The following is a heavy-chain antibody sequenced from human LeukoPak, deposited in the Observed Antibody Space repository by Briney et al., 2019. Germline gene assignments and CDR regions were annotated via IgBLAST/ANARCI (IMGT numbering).Heavy chain of an antibody. CDR1: GGSFSGYC. D-gene: IGHD3-10*01. CDR2: INHSGST. Sequence: SETLSLTCAVYGGSFSGYCWSWIRQPPGKGLEWIGEINHSGSTNYNPSLKSRVTISVDTSKNQFSLKLSSVTAADTAVYYCASRAYYYGSGRTYYYGMDVWGKGTTVTVSS. J-gene: IGHJ6*04. CDR3: ASRAYYYGSGRTYYYGMDV. V-gene: IGHV4-34*01.